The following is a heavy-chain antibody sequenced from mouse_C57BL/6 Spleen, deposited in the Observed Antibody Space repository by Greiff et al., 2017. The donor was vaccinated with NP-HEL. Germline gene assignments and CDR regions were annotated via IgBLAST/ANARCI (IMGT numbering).Heavy chain of an antibody. J-gene: IGHJ3*01. Sequence: QVQLQQPGAELVKPGASVKLSCKASGYTFTSYWMQWVKQRPGQGLEWIGEIDPSDSYTNYNQKFKGKATLTVDTSSSTAYMQLSSLTSEASAVYYCARVPFAYWGQGTLVTVSA. CDR3: ARVPFAY. CDR1: GYTFTSYW. V-gene: IGHV1-50*01. CDR2: IDPSDSYT.